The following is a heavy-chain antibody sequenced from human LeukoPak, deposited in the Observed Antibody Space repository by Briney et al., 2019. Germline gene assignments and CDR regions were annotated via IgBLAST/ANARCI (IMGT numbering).Heavy chain of an antibody. CDR1: GFTFSSYW. J-gene: IGHJ5*02. Sequence: GGSLRLSCAASGFTFSSYWMSWVRQAPGKGLEWVANIKQDGSEKYYVDSVKGRFTISRDNAKNSLYLQMNSLRAEDTAVYYCARRAGSSSWYGDNWFDPWGQGTLVTVSS. D-gene: IGHD6-13*01. CDR3: ARRAGSSSWYGDNWFDP. V-gene: IGHV3-7*01. CDR2: IKQDGSEK.